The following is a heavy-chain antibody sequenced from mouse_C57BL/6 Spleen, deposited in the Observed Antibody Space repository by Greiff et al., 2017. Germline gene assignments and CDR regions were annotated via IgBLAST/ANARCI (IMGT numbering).Heavy chain of an antibody. Sequence: QVQLQQPGAELVKPGASVKVSCKASGYTFTSYWMHWVKQRPGQGLEWIGRIHPSDSDPNYTQKFKGKATLTVDTSSSTAYMQLSSLTSEDSAVYYCAIRGVGSSCGYFDVWGTGTTVTVSS. CDR3: AIRGVGSSCGYFDV. CDR2: IHPSDSDP. V-gene: IGHV1-74*01. D-gene: IGHD1-1*01. CDR1: GYTFTSYW. J-gene: IGHJ1*03.